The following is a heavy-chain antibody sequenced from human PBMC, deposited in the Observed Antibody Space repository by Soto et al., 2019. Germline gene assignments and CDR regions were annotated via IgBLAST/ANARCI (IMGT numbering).Heavy chain of an antibody. CDR1: VYSFTSYW. V-gene: IGHV5-10-1*01. D-gene: IGHD2-21*01. Sequence: PGESLKISCKGSVYSFTSYWISWVRQMPGKGLEWMGRIDPSDSYTNYSPSFQGHVTISADKSISTAYPQWSSLKASDTAMYYCARGGGDLDFLHHYHYYGMDVSGQGTTVTVSS. J-gene: IGHJ6*02. CDR2: IDPSDSYT. CDR3: ARGGGDLDFLHHYHYYGMDV.